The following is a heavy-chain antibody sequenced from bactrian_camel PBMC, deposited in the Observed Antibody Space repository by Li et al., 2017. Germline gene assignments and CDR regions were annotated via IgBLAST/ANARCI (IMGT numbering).Heavy chain of an antibody. Sequence: DVQLVESGGGLVQPGGSLRLSCAASGFTFSGYGMSWVRQAPGKEREAVAVIYPVGDAAHYADSVKGRFFISRDNAKNTLFLQMNSLKTEDTAVYYCATSYDGSWSTFGNWGQGTQVTVS. V-gene: IGHV3S31*01. J-gene: IGHJ6*01. CDR3: ATSYDGSWSTFGN. D-gene: IGHD6*01. CDR1: GFTFSGYG. CDR2: IYPVGDAA.